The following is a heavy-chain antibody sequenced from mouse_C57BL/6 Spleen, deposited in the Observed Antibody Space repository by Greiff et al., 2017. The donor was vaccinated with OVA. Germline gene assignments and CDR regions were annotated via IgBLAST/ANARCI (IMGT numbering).Heavy chain of an antibody. CDR2: IDPENGDT. CDR1: GFNIKDDY. Sequence: EVQLKESGAELVRPGASVKLSCTASGFNIKDDYMHWVKQRPEQGLEWIGWIDPENGDTEYASKFQGKATITADTSSNTAYLQLSSLTSEDTAVYYCLYGNYDYWGQGTTRTVSS. D-gene: IGHD2-1*01. CDR3: LYGNYDY. J-gene: IGHJ2*01. V-gene: IGHV14-4*01.